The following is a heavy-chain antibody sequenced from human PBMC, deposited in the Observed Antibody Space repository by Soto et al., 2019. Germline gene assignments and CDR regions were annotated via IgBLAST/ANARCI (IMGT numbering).Heavy chain of an antibody. V-gene: IGHV3-23*01. D-gene: IGHD2-15*01. CDR2: ITADGDT. CDR1: GFTVSSHA. J-gene: IGHJ3*02. Sequence: EVQVLESGGGLVQPGGSLRLSCEGSGFTVSSHAMTWIRQAPGKGPEWVSTITADGDTYYADSVKGRFAMSSDTSETTLYLQMNSLGAYDTAAYYCAPHVSCSGVSCQYDAFAIRGQGTMVTVSS. CDR3: APHVSCSGVSCQYDAFAI.